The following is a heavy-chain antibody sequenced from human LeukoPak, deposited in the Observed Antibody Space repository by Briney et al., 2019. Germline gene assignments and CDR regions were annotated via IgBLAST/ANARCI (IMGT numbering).Heavy chain of an antibody. D-gene: IGHD6-13*01. J-gene: IGHJ3*02. V-gene: IGHV4-59*01. CDR1: GGSISSYY. CDR2: IYYSGST. Sequence: SETLSLTCTVSGGSISSYYWSWIRQPPGKGLEWIGYIYYSGSTNYNPSLKSRVTISVDTSKNQFSLKLSSVTAADTAVYYCARDRDGTMAAAGSNAFDIWGQGTMVTVSS. CDR3: ARDRDGTMAAAGSNAFDI.